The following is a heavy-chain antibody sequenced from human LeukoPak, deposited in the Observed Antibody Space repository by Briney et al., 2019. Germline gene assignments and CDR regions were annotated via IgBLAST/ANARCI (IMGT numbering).Heavy chain of an antibody. CDR3: ARGPGRSSFDY. V-gene: IGHV3-21*01. J-gene: IGHJ4*02. CDR2: ISSSSSYK. Sequence: GGSLILSCAASGFTFSSYSMNWVRQAPGKGLEWVSSISSSSSYKYYGDSVKGRFTISRDNAKNSLYLQMNSLRAEDTAVYYCARGPGRSSFDYWGQGALVTVSP. D-gene: IGHD6-13*01. CDR1: GFTFSSYS.